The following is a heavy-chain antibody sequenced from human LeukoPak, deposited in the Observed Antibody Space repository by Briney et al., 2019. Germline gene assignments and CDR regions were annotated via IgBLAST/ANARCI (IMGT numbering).Heavy chain of an antibody. CDR2: INTNTGNP. J-gene: IGHJ4*02. V-gene: IGHV7-4-1*02. CDR3: AMGYCSGGSCYAYYFDY. CDR1: GCTFTSYA. D-gene: IGHD2-15*01. Sequence: GASVKVSCKASGCTFTSYAMNWVRQAPGQGLEWMGWINTNTGNPTYAQGFTGRFVFSLDTSVSTAYLQISSLKAEDTAVYYCAMGYCSGGSCYAYYFDYWGQGTLVTVSS.